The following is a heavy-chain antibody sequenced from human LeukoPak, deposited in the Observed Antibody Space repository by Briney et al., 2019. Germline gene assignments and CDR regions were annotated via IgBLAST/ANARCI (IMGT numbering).Heavy chain of an antibody. D-gene: IGHD3-10*01. V-gene: IGHV3-53*01. Sequence: GGSLRLSCAASGFTVSSNYMSWVRQAPGKGLEWVSVIYSGGTTYYADSVKGRFTIYRDNSKNTLYLQMNSLRAEDTAVYYCARSDGYGLVGIWGQGTMVTVSS. CDR2: IYSGGTT. CDR1: GFTVSSNY. CDR3: ARSDGYGLVGI. J-gene: IGHJ3*02.